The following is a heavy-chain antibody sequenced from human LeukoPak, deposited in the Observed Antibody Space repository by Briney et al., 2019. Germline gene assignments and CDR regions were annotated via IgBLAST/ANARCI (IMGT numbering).Heavy chain of an antibody. V-gene: IGHV1-46*01. J-gene: IGHJ4*02. D-gene: IGHD3-9*01. CDR1: GYTFTSYY. CDR2: INPSGGST. Sequence: ASVKVSCKSSGYTFTSYYMHWVRQAPGQGGEWMGIINPSGGSTSYAQKFQGRVTMTRDTSTSTVYMELSSLRSEDTAVYYCARAGPGEVLRYFDWLGVDYWGQGTLVTVSS. CDR3: ARAGPGEVLRYFDWLGVDY.